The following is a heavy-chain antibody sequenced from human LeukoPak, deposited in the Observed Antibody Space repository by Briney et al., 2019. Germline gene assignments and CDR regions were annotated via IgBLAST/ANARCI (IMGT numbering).Heavy chain of an antibody. D-gene: IGHD2/OR15-2a*01. J-gene: IGHJ4*02. CDR3: ARGEYNYFDY. Sequence: EASVKVSCKASGYTFTGYYMHWVRQAPGQGLEWVGRINAYNGHTNYVQNLQGRATMTTDTSTSTAYMELRSLRSDDTAVYYCARGEYNYFDYWGQGTLVTVSS. CDR2: INAYNGHT. V-gene: IGHV1-18*04. CDR1: GYTFTGYY.